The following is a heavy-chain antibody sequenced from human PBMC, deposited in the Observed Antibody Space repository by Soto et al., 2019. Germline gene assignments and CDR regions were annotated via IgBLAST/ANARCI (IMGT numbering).Heavy chain of an antibody. CDR3: ARENPPDYYYSSGYFFEGINGYYYYYGMDV. V-gene: IGHV3-21*01. CDR2: ISSSSSYI. J-gene: IGHJ6*02. D-gene: IGHD3-22*01. CDR1: GFTFSSYS. Sequence: PGGSLRLSCAASGFTFSSYSMNWVRQAPGKGLEWVSSISSSSSYIYYADSVKGRFTISRDNAKNSLYLQMNSLRAEDTAVYYCARENPPDYYYSSGYFFEGINGYYYYYGMDVWGQGTTVTVSS.